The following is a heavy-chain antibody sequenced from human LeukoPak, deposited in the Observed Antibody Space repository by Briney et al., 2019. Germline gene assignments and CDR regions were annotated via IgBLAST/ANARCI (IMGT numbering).Heavy chain of an antibody. CDR1: GFTFSSYG. Sequence: GGSLRLSCAASGFTFSSYGMHWVRQAPGKGLGWVAVISYDGSNKYYADSVKGRFTISRDNSKNTLYLQMNSLRAEDTAVYYCAKDTSIVGATSNDYWGQGTLVTVSS. V-gene: IGHV3-30*18. D-gene: IGHD1-26*01. CDR3: AKDTSIVGATSNDY. CDR2: ISYDGSNK. J-gene: IGHJ4*02.